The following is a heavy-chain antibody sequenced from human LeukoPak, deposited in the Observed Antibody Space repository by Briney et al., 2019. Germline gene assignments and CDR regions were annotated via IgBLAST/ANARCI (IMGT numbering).Heavy chain of an antibody. Sequence: ASETLSLTCNVYGGSFSGYYWSWIRQPPGKGLEWIAEINHNGSTNYNPSLKSRVTTSLDTSKNQFSLKLSSVSAADTAVYYCARRGSGWGIWGQGTLVTVSS. CDR1: GGSFSGYY. CDR3: ARRGSGWGI. CDR2: INHNGST. D-gene: IGHD6-19*01. J-gene: IGHJ4*02. V-gene: IGHV4-34*01.